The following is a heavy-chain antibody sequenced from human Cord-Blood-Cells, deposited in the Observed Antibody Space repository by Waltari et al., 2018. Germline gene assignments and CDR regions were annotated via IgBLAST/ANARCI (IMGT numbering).Heavy chain of an antibody. CDR1: GGSFRGYY. Sequence: QVQLQQWGAGLLKPSETLSLTCAVYGGSFRGYYWIWVRQPPGKGLEWIGEINHSGSTNYNPALKSRVTISVDTSKDQFSLKLSSVTAADTAVYYCARGYSSSSGGIAFDIWGQGTMVTVSS. D-gene: IGHD6-6*01. V-gene: IGHV4-34*01. J-gene: IGHJ3*02. CDR3: ARGYSSSSGGIAFDI. CDR2: INHSGST.